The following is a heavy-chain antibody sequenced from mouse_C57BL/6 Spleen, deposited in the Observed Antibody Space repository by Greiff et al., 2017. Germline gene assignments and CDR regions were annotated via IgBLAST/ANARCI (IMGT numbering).Heavy chain of an antibody. CDR3: ARRITTVVADYCDT. V-gene: IGHV1-80*01. CDR1: GYAFSSYW. CDR2: IYPGDGDT. J-gene: IGHJ2*01. Sequence: QVQLQQSGAELVKPGASVKISCKASGYAFSSYWMNWVKQRPGKGLEWIGQIYPGDGDTTYNGKFKGKATLTADKSSSTAYMQLSSLTSEDSAVYFCARRITTVVADYCDTWGQCNTLTVST. D-gene: IGHD1-1*01.